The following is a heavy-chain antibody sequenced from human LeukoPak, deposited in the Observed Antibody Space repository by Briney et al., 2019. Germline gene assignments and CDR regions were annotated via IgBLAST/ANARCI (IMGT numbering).Heavy chain of an antibody. D-gene: IGHD2-15*01. J-gene: IGHJ6*03. CDR3: AKTGRSGGSCYGLGCYYYMDV. CDR2: ISGSGGST. V-gene: IGHV3-23*01. CDR1: GFTFSSYA. Sequence: GGSLRLSCAASGFTFSSYAMSWVRQAPGKGLEWVSAISGSGGSTYYADSVKGRFTISRDNSKNTLYLQMNSLRAEDTAVYYCAKTGRSGGSCYGLGCYYYMDVWGKGTTVTVSS.